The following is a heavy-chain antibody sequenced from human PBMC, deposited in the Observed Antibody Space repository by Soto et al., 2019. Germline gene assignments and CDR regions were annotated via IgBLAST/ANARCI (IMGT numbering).Heavy chain of an antibody. D-gene: IGHD3-3*01. J-gene: IGHJ6*02. CDR3: ARGEWPTQMDV. CDR1: GGSISGGTYY. CDR2: IYFSGSR. Sequence: QVQLQESGPGLVKPSQTLALTCTVSGGSISGGTYYWSWIRQPPGQGLEWIGYIYFSGSRYYNPSLQRRVIISVDTSKNHFAMRLSSVTAADTAVYSCARGEWPTQMDVWGQGTTVTVSS. V-gene: IGHV4-31*03.